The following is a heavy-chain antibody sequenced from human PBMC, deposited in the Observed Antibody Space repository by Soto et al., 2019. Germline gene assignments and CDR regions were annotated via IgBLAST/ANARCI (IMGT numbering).Heavy chain of an antibody. CDR2: ISYDGRNK. D-gene: IGHD3-22*01. CDR3: EKDLTTGLVFSPYLAS. V-gene: IGHV3-30*18. CDR1: GFTFSSYG. Sequence: QVQLVESGGGVVQPGRSLRLSCAASGFTFSSYGMHWVRQAPGKGLEWVAVISYDGRNKYYADSVKGRFTISRDNSKNTVYLTMNSLRVEDTAVYYCEKDLTTGLVFSPYLASWGQGTLVTVSS. J-gene: IGHJ5*01.